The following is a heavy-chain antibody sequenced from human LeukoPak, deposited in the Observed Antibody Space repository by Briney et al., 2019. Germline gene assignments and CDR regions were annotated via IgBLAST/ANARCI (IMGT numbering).Heavy chain of an antibody. V-gene: IGHV4-34*01. CDR1: GGSFSGYY. J-gene: IGHJ4*02. D-gene: IGHD6-6*01. CDR2: INHSGST. CDR3: ARVGIAARPGAGYYFDY. Sequence: SETLSLTYAVYGGSFSGYYWSWIRQPPGKGLEWIGEINHSGSTNYNPSLKSRVTISVDTSKNQFSLKLSSVTAADTAVYYCARVGIAARPGAGYYFDYWGQGTLVTVSS.